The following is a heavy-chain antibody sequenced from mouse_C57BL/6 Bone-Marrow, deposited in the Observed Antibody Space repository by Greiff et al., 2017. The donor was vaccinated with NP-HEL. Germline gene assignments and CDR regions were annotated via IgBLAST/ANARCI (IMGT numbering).Heavy chain of an antibody. CDR1: GFTFSDYG. Sequence: EVKVEESGGGLVQPGGSLKLSCAASGFTFSDYGMAWVRQAPRKGPEWVAFISNLAYSIYYADTVTGRFTISRENAKNTLYLEMSSLRSEDTAMYYCAREGNDYAWFAYWGQGTLVTVSA. D-gene: IGHD2-4*01. CDR3: AREGNDYAWFAY. V-gene: IGHV5-15*04. CDR2: ISNLAYSI. J-gene: IGHJ3*01.